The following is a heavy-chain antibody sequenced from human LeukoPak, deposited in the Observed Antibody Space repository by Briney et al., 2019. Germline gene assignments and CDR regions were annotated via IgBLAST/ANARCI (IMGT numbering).Heavy chain of an antibody. V-gene: IGHV3-23*01. CDR2: ISGSGGST. D-gene: IGHD1-1*01. J-gene: IGHJ4*02. CDR1: GFTFSSYA. Sequence: ETGGSLRLSCAASGFTFSSYAMSWVRQAPGKGLEWVSAISGSGGSTYYADSVKGRFTISRDNSENTLYLQMNSLRAEDTAVYYCAKDREIWYNDYWGQGTLVTVSS. CDR3: AKDREIWYNDY.